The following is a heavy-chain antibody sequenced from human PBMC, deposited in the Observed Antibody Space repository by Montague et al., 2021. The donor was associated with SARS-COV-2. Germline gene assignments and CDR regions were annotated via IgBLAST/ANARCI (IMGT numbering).Heavy chain of an antibody. CDR2: IHYCGTM. Sequence: SETLSLTCTVSGGSVSSSYWRWIWLPQWTGMEWVGYIHYCGTMKYYSYLNSRVTILLDMSKNQFTLKLRAPTAADTAVYYCTRVHYRGWSDYWGQGSLVTVSS. CDR3: TRVHYRGWSDY. CDR1: GGSVSSSY. D-gene: IGHD6-19*01. V-gene: IGHV4-59*02. J-gene: IGHJ4*02.